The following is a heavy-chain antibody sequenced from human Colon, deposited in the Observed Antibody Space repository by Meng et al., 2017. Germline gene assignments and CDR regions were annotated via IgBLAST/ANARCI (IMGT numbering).Heavy chain of an antibody. CDR1: GFTFDDYG. CDR2: INWNGGST. V-gene: IGHV3-20*04. J-gene: IGHJ4*02. CDR3: ARDLHSGGYTDY. D-gene: IGHD1-26*01. Sequence: GESLKISCAASGFTFDDYGMSWVRQAPGKGLEWVSGINWNGGSTGYADSVKGRFTISRDNAKNSLYLQMNSLRAEDTALYYCARDLHSGGYTDYWGQGTLVTVSS.